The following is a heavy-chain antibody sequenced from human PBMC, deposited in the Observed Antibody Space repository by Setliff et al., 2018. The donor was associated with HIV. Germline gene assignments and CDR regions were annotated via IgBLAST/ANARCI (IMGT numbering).Heavy chain of an antibody. V-gene: IGHV4-38-2*02. D-gene: IGHD3-9*01. CDR2: IYHSGTT. Sequence: SETLSFTCTVSGYPISSVSYWGWIRQPPGKGLEWIGSIYHSGTTYYNPSLKSRVTISVDTPKNQFSLKLSSVTAADTAVYYCARGFWNNVLRYFDWLSPQPDAFDIWGQGTMVTVSS. J-gene: IGHJ3*02. CDR1: GYPISSVSY. CDR3: ARGFWNNVLRYFDWLSPQPDAFDI.